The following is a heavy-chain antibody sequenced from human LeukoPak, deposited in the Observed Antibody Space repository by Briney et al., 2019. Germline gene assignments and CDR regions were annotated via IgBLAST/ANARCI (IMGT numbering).Heavy chain of an antibody. CDR1: GFTVSSNY. CDR2: IYSGGST. V-gene: IGHV3-53*01. Sequence: PGGSLRLSCAASGFTVSSNYMSWVRQAPGKGLEWVSVIYSGGSTYYADSVKGRFTISRDNSKNTLYLQMNSLRAEDTAVYYCARERGTAVAGNYFDYWGQGTLVTVSS. CDR3: ARERGTAVAGNYFDY. D-gene: IGHD6-19*01. J-gene: IGHJ4*02.